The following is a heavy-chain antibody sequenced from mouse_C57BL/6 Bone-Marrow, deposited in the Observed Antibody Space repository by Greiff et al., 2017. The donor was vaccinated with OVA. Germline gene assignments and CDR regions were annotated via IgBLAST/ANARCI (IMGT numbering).Heavy chain of an antibody. J-gene: IGHJ1*03. D-gene: IGHD4-1*01. CDR1: GYTFTSYW. Sequence: QVHVKQPGAELVKPGASVKLSCKASGYTFTSYWMHWVKQRPGRGLEWIGRIDPNSGGTKYNEKFKSKATLTVDKPSSTAYMQLSSLTSEDSAVYYCGELGRYFDVWGTGTTVTVSS. CDR2: IDPNSGGT. V-gene: IGHV1-72*01. CDR3: GELGRYFDV.